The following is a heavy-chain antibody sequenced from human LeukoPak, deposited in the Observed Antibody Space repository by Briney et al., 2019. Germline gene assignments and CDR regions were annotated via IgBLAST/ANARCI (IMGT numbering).Heavy chain of an antibody. CDR3: ARGNLVLRFLEWLPNNWFDP. J-gene: IGHJ5*02. CDR1: GGSFSGYY. CDR2: INHSGST. V-gene: IGHV4-34*01. D-gene: IGHD3-3*01. Sequence: SETLSLTCAVYGGSFSGYYWSWIRQPPGKGLEWIGEINHSGSTNYNPSLKSRVTISVDTSKNQFSLKLSSVTAADTAVYYCARGNLVLRFLEWLPNNWFDPWGQGTLVTVSS.